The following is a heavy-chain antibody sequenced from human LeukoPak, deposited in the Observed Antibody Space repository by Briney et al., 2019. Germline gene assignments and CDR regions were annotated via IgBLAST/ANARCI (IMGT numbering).Heavy chain of an antibody. D-gene: IGHD2-2*01. CDR2: ISGYSGNT. Sequence: GASVKVSCKASGYSFTSYGITWVRQAPAQGLEWMGWISGYSGNTNYAQKLQGRVTMTTDTSTSTAYMELRSLRSDDTAVYYCARGGLSSTRKTSFDYWGQGTLVTVSS. CDR1: GYSFTSYG. J-gene: IGHJ4*02. V-gene: IGHV1-18*01. CDR3: ARGGLSSTRKTSFDY.